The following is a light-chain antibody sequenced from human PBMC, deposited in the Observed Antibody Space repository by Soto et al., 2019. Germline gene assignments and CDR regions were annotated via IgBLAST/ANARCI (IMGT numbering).Light chain of an antibody. J-gene: IGKJ2*01. Sequence: DIQMTQSPSSLSASVGDRVTITCRASQSVDYYLNWFQQKPGKAPKLLIHGATILHSGVPSRFGGSGAGNDFTLTISGLQPDDFATYYCQQSYRTPYTFGQGNDLEIK. CDR3: QQSYRTPYT. V-gene: IGKV1-39*01. CDR1: QSVDYY. CDR2: GAT.